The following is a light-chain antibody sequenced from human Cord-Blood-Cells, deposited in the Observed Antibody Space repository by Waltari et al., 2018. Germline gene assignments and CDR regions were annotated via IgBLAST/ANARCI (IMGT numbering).Light chain of an antibody. J-gene: IGKJ1*01. V-gene: IGKV1-27*01. Sequence: DIQMTQSPSSLSASVGDRVIITCRASQGISNYLAWYQQKPGKVPKLLIYAASTLQSGVPSRFSGRGSGTDFTLTSSSLQPEDVATYYCQKYNSAPWTFGQGTKVEIK. CDR3: QKYNSAPWT. CDR2: AAS. CDR1: QGISNY.